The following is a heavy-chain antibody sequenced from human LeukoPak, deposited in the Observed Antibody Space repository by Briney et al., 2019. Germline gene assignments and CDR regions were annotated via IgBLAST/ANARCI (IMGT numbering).Heavy chain of an antibody. CDR3: AREVYYGPGSSPLDY. D-gene: IGHD3-10*01. CDR2: ISSSSSTI. V-gene: IGHV3-48*04. Sequence: GGSLRLSCAASGFTFSSYSMNWVRQAPGKGLEWVSYISSSSSTIYYADSVKGRFTISRDNAKNSLYLQMNSRRAEDTAVYYCAREVYYGPGSSPLDYWGQGTLVTVSS. J-gene: IGHJ4*02. CDR1: GFTFSSYS.